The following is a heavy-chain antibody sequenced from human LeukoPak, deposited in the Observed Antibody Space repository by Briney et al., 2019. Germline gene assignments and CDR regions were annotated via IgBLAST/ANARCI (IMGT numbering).Heavy chain of an antibody. CDR3: ARDRGGSASHGFDAFDI. CDR1: GGSISSYY. J-gene: IGHJ3*02. Sequence: PSETLSLTCTVSGGSISSYYWSWIRQPAGKGLEWIGRIYTSGSTNYNPSLKSRVTISVDTSKNQFSLKLSSVTAADTAVYYCARDRGGSASHGFDAFDIWGQGTMVTVSS. D-gene: IGHD3-10*01. CDR2: IYTSGST. V-gene: IGHV4-4*07.